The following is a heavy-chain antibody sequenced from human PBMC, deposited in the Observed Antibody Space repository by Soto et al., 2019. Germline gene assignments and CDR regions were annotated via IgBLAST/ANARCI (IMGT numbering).Heavy chain of an antibody. Sequence: QLQLQESGSGLVKPSQTLSLTCAVSGGSISSGGYSWSWIRQPPGKGLEWIGYIYHSGSTYYNPSLKSRVTISVDRSKNQFSLKLSSVTAADTAVYYCARGVSGRYYYDSSGQNAYYFDYWGQGTLVTVSS. CDR2: IYHSGST. J-gene: IGHJ4*02. CDR3: ARGVSGRYYYDSSGQNAYYFDY. CDR1: GGSISSGGYS. D-gene: IGHD3-22*01. V-gene: IGHV4-30-2*01.